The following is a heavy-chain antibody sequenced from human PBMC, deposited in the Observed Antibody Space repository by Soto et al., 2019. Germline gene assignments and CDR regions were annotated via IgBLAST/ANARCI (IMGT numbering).Heavy chain of an antibody. CDR1: GFTFSSYA. D-gene: IGHD5-12*01. Sequence: GGSLRLSCEASGFTFSSYAMHWVRQAPGKGLEWVSSISSSSSYIYHADSVKGRFTISRDNAKNSLYLQMNSLRAEDTAVYYCARVFTSLVATTPYFDYWGQGTLVTVSS. V-gene: IGHV3-21*01. CDR2: ISSSSSYI. J-gene: IGHJ4*02. CDR3: ARVFTSLVATTPYFDY.